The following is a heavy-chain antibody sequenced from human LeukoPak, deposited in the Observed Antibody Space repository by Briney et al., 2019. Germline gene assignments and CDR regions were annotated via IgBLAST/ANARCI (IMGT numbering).Heavy chain of an antibody. V-gene: IGHV3-7*01. D-gene: IGHD1-14*01. J-gene: IGHJ4*02. CDR1: GFTFSSYW. CDR3: ARAGKDFSLDY. CDR2: INQDGSEK. Sequence: GGSLRLSCAASGFTFSSYWMSWVRQAPGKGLEWVANINQDGSEKYYVDSVKGRFTISRDNAKNSLYLQMNSLRAEDTAVYYCARAGKDFSLDYWGQGTLVTVSS.